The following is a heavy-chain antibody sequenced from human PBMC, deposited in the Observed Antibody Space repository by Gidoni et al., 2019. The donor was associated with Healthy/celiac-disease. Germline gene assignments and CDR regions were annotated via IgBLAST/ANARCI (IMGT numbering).Heavy chain of an antibody. CDR2: IYTSGST. J-gene: IGHJ4*02. V-gene: IGHV4-61*02. CDR1: GGSISRGSYY. D-gene: IGHD6-19*01. CDR3: ARDAGYSSGWVLDY. Sequence: QVQLQESGPGLVKPSQTLSLTCTVSGGSISRGSYYWSWIRQPAGKGLEWIGRIYTSGSTNYNPSLKSRVTISVDTSKNQFSLKLSSVTAADTAVYYCARDAGYSSGWVLDYWGQGTLVTVSS.